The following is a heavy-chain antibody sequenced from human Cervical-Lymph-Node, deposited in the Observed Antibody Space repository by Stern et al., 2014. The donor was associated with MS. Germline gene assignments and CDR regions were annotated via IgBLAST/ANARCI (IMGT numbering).Heavy chain of an antibody. Sequence: VQLVQSGGGLVQPGGSLRLSCTPSGFSFNTYSLNWVRQAPGKGLEWRSYISRSGSSIYYADSVKGRFTISRDNVKNSLYLQMNILRAEDTAIYYCARGSWLGTGDDYYYYFGMDVWGQGTTVTVSS. D-gene: IGHD3-22*01. V-gene: IGHV3-48*01. CDR2: ISRSGSSI. J-gene: IGHJ6*02. CDR1: GFSFNTYS. CDR3: ARGSWLGTGDDYYYYFGMDV.